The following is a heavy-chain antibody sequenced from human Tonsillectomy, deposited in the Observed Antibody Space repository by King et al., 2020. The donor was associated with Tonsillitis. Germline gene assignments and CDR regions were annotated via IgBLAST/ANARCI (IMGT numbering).Heavy chain of an antibody. D-gene: IGHD6-19*01. CDR2: IYSGGSST. V-gene: IGHV3-23*03. Sequence: VQLVESGGGLVQPGGSLRLSCAASGFTFSSYAMSWVRQAPGKGLEWVSVIYSGGSSTYYADSVKGRFTISRDNSKNTLYLQMNSLRAEDTAVYYCAKWAVAGTYYYYYGMDVWGQGTTVTVSS. J-gene: IGHJ6*02. CDR1: GFTFSSYA. CDR3: AKWAVAGTYYYYYGMDV.